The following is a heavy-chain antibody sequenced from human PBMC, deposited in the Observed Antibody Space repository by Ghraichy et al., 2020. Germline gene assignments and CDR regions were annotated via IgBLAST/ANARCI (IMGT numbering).Heavy chain of an antibody. CDR2: IRSKAYGGTT. J-gene: IGHJ5*02. Sequence: GGSLRLSCTASGFTFGDYAMSWFRQAPGKGLEWVGFIRSKAYGGTTEYAASVKGRFTISRDDSKSIAYLQMNSLKTEDTAVYYCTRDGSHITMVRGVPNWFDPWGQGTLVTVSS. D-gene: IGHD3-10*01. CDR1: GFTFGDYA. V-gene: IGHV3-49*03. CDR3: TRDGSHITMVRGVPNWFDP.